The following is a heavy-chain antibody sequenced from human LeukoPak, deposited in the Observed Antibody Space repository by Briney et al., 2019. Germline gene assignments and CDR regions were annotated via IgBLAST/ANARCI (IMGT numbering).Heavy chain of an antibody. D-gene: IGHD6-6*01. J-gene: IGHJ4*02. CDR1: GFTFSSYG. Sequence: GRSLRLSCAASGFTFSSYGMHWVRQAPGKGLEWVAVIWYDGSNKYYADSVKGRFTISRDNSKNTLYLQMNSLRAEDTAVYYCARDLGYSSSIGGDYWGQGTLVTVSS. V-gene: IGHV3-33*01. CDR2: IWYDGSNK. CDR3: ARDLGYSSSIGGDY.